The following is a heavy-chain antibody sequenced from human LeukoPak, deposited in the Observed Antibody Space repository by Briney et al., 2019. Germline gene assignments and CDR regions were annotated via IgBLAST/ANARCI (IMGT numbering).Heavy chain of an antibody. D-gene: IGHD3-22*01. Sequence: SETLSLTCTVSGGSINIYYWSWIRQPPGKGLEWIGYINYTGSTKYNPTLKSRVTISVDTSKNQLSLKLSSVTAADTAVYYCARDSDYYDSSGYYHNWFDPWGQGTLVTVSS. CDR3: ARDSDYYDSSGYYHNWFDP. J-gene: IGHJ5*02. V-gene: IGHV4-59*12. CDR1: GGSINIYY. CDR2: INYTGST.